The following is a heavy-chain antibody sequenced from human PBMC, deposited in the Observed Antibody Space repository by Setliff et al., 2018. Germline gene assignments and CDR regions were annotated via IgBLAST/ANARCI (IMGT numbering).Heavy chain of an antibody. J-gene: IGHJ6*03. V-gene: IGHV4-34*01. CDR3: ARGGGYNSASYQGGYYYMDV. D-gene: IGHD6-19*01. Sequence: SETLSLTCAVYGGSFSDYHWSWIRQTPGKGLEWIGKINHSGSSIYNPSLKSRVTISVHTSKTQFSLTLSSMTAADTAVYYCARGGGYNSASYQGGYYYMDVWCKGTTVTVSS. CDR2: INHSGSS. CDR1: GGSFSDYH.